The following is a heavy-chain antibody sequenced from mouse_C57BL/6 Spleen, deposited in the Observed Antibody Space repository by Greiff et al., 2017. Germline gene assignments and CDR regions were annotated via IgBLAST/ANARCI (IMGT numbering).Heavy chain of an antibody. Sequence: QVQLQQPGAELVKPGASVKLSCKASGYTFTSYWMHWVKQRPGQGLEWIGMIHPNSGSTNYNEKFKSKATLTVDKSSSTAYMQLSSLTSEDSAVYYCARPSTVVEKGFADWGQGTLVTVSA. CDR3: ARPSTVVEKGFAD. CDR1: GYTFTSYW. D-gene: IGHD1-1*01. V-gene: IGHV1-64*01. CDR2: IHPNSGST. J-gene: IGHJ3*01.